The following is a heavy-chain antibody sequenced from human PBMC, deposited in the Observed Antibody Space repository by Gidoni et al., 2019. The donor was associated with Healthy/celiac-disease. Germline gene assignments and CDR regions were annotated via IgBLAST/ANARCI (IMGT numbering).Heavy chain of an antibody. CDR2: INPNSGGT. Sequence: QVQLVQSGAEVKKPGASVKVSCKASGYTFTGYYMHWVRQAPGQGLEWMGWINPNSGGTNYAQKFQGWVTMTRDTSISTAYMELSRLRSDDTAVYYCAREDDFWSGYYLLDYWGQGTLVTVSS. J-gene: IGHJ4*02. CDR1: GYTFTGYY. CDR3: AREDDFWSGYYLLDY. D-gene: IGHD3-3*01. V-gene: IGHV1-2*04.